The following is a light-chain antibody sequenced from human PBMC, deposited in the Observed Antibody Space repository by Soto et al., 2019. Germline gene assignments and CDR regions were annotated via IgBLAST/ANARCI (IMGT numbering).Light chain of an antibody. CDR3: QKYDGVPQ. Sequence: DIQMTQSPSSLSASVGDTVTITFQASQDITNHLNWYQHKPGKAPNLLIYDASHLETGDPSRFTGSGSGTYFTLTISSLQSEDIATYYCQKYDGVPQFGPGTRVDF. CDR1: QDITNH. J-gene: IGKJ3*01. V-gene: IGKV1-33*01. CDR2: DAS.